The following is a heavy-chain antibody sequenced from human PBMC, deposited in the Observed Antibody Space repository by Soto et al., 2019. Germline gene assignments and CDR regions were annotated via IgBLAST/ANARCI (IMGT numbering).Heavy chain of an antibody. V-gene: IGHV1-69*13. CDR3: ARDDITMIVVVSSGPGDYYGMDV. D-gene: IGHD3-22*01. CDR1: GGTFSSYA. J-gene: IGHJ6*02. CDR2: FIPIFVTA. Sequence: SVKVSCKASGGTFSSYAISWVRQAPGQGLEWMGGFIPIFVTANYAQKFQGRVTITADESTSTAYMELSSLRSEDTAVYYCARDDITMIVVVSSGPGDYYGMDVWGQGTTVTVSS.